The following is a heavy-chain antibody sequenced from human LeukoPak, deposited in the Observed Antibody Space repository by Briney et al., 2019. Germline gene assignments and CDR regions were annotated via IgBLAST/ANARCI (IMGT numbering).Heavy chain of an antibody. CDR3: ARSGSGYLRYYFDY. Sequence: SETLSLTCTVSGGSISSYYWSWIRQPAGKGLEWIGRIYTSGSTNYNPSLKSRVTMSVDTSKNQFSLKLSSVTAADTAVYYCARSGSGYLRYYFDYWGQGTLVTVSS. D-gene: IGHD5-12*01. CDR1: GGSISSYY. V-gene: IGHV4-4*07. CDR2: IYTSGST. J-gene: IGHJ4*02.